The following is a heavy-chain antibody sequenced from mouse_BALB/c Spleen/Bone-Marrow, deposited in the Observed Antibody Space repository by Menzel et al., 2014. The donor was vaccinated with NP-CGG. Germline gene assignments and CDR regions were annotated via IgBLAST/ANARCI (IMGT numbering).Heavy chain of an antibody. CDR1: GYSITSGYG. CDR3: TRETTAVADFDY. D-gene: IGHD1-1*01. CDR2: IHYRGST. V-gene: IGHV3-1*02. Sequence: EVKLMESGPDLVKPSQSLSLTCTVTGYSITSGYGWHWIRQFPGNKLEWIGYIHYRGSTNYNPSLKSRISITRDTSKNQFSLQLNSVTTEDTATYYCTRETTAVADFDYWGQGATLTVTS. J-gene: IGHJ2*01.